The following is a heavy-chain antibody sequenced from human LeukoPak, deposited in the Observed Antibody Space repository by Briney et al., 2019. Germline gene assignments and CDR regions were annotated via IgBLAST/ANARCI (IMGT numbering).Heavy chain of an antibody. J-gene: IGHJ6*02. D-gene: IGHD5-12*01. CDR2: INPNSGGT. CDR1: GYTFTGYY. V-gene: IGHV1-2*02. Sequence: ASVKVSCKASGYTFTGYYMHWVRQAPGQGLEWMGWINPNSGGTNYAQKLQGRVTMTRDTSISTAHMELSRLRSDDTAVYYCAREWLRHYYYYGMDVWGQGTTVTVSS. CDR3: AREWLRHYYYYGMDV.